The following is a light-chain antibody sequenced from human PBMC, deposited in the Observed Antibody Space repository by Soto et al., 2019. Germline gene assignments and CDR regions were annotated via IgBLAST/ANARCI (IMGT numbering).Light chain of an antibody. CDR3: CSYAGSYTWV. CDR2: DVS. J-gene: IGLJ3*02. Sequence: QSALTQPRSVSGSPGQSVTISCTGTSSDVGDYNYVSWYQQHPGKAPKLMIYDVSERPSGVPDRFSGSKSGNTASLTISGLQAEDEADYYFCSYAGSYTWVFGGGTKVTVL. V-gene: IGLV2-11*01. CDR1: SSDVGDYNY.